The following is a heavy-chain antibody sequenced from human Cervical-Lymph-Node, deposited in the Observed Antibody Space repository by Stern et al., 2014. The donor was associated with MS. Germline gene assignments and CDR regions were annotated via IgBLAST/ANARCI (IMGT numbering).Heavy chain of an antibody. Sequence: VQLVESGPGLVKPSQTLSLTCTVSGASISSGTSYWSWIRQPAGGGLEWIGRLHARGATYYNPFLKSRVTISGDTSKNQFSLNLNSVTAADTAVYYCARGHWELLGNNYFDSWGQGTLVTVSS. D-gene: IGHD1-26*01. CDR1: GASISSGTSY. V-gene: IGHV4-61*02. CDR3: ARGHWELLGNNYFDS. J-gene: IGHJ4*02. CDR2: LHARGAT.